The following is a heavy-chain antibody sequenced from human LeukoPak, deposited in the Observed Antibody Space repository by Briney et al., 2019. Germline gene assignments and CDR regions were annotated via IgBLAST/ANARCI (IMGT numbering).Heavy chain of an antibody. V-gene: IGHV4-59*01. CDR1: GGSISSYY. CDR2: IYYSGST. Sequence: SETLSLTCTVSGGSISSYYWSWIRQPPGKGLEWIGYIYYSGSTNYNPSLKSRATISADTSKNQFSLKLSSVTAADTAVYYCARVLLAFNWFDPWGQGTLVTVSS. CDR3: ARVLLAFNWFDP. D-gene: IGHD5-12*01. J-gene: IGHJ5*02.